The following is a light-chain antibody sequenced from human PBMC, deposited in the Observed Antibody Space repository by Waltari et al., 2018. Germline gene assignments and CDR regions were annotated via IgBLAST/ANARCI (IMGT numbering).Light chain of an antibody. CDR2: GKN. Sequence: QSVLTQPPSVSGAPGQRVTISCTGSSSNIGAPYDVHWYRQLPGTAPKPLIVGKNNRPSWVPDRFSGSKSGTSASLAITGLQAEDEADYYCQSYDSSLSGSDVVFGGGTKLTVL. V-gene: IGLV1-40*01. J-gene: IGLJ2*01. CDR3: QSYDSSLSGSDVV. CDR1: SSNIGAPYD.